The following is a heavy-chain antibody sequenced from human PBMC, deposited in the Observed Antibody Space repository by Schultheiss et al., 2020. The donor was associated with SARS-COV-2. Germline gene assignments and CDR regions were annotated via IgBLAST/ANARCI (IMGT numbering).Heavy chain of an antibody. CDR3: ARDYYDSSGYLAAFDI. CDR2: IWYDGSNK. CDR1: GFTFSSYG. D-gene: IGHD3-22*01. J-gene: IGHJ3*02. V-gene: IGHV3-33*01. Sequence: GGSLRLSCAASGFTFSSYGMHWVRQAPGKGLEWVAVIWYDGSNKYYADSVKGRFTISRDNSKNTLYLQMNSLRAEDTAVYYCARDYYDSSGYLAAFDIWGQGTMVTVSS.